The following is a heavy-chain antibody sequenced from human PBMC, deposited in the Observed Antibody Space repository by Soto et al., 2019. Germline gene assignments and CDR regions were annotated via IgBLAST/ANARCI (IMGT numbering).Heavy chain of an antibody. CDR3: ARTPAGDYYDSSGYSSYYFDY. CDR1: GGTFSSYA. CDR2: IIPIFGTA. J-gene: IGHJ4*02. Sequence: QVQLVQSGAEVKKPGSSVKVSCKASGGTFSSYAISWVRQAPGQGLEWMGGIIPIFGTANYAQKFQGRVTITADESTSTAYMELSSLRSEDTAVYYCARTPAGDYYDSSGYSSYYFDYWGQGTLVTVSS. D-gene: IGHD3-22*01. V-gene: IGHV1-69*01.